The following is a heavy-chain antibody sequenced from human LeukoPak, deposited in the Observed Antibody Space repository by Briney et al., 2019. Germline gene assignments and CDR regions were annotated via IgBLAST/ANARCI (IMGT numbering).Heavy chain of an antibody. CDR1: GFTFDDYA. CDR2: ISWNRGSI. D-gene: IGHD6-19*01. Sequence: GGSLRLSCAASGFTFDDYAMHWVRQAPGKGLEWVSGISWNRGSIGYADSVKGRFTISRDNAKNSLYLQMNSLRAEDTALYYCARSIAVAYYFGYWGQGTLVTVSS. CDR3: ARSIAVAYYFGY. V-gene: IGHV3-9*01. J-gene: IGHJ4*02.